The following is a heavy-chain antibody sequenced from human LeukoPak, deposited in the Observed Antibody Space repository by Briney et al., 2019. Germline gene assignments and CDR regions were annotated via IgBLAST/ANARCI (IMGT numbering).Heavy chain of an antibody. V-gene: IGHV3-30*02. J-gene: IGHJ6*02. CDR3: AKDRAAAGTGGYYYYGMDV. Sequence: GGSLRLSCAASGFTFSSSGMHWVRQAPDKGLEWVAFIGYDGNNKYYADFVKGRFTISRDNSKDTLYLQMNSLRAEDTAVYYCAKDRAAAGTGGYYYYGMDVWGQGTTVTVSS. D-gene: IGHD6-13*01. CDR2: IGYDGNNK. CDR1: GFTFSSSG.